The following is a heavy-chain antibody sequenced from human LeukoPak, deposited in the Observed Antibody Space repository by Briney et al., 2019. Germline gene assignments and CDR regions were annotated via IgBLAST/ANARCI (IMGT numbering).Heavy chain of an antibody. V-gene: IGHV4-30-4*01. CDR2: IYYSGST. CDR1: GGSISSGDYY. D-gene: IGHD3-3*01. CDR3: VRAGTYDFWSGRYWFDP. J-gene: IGHJ5*02. Sequence: SETLSLTCTVSGGSISSGDYYWSWIRQPPGKGLEWIGYIYYSGSTYYNPSLKSRVTISVDTSKNQFSLKLSSVTAADTAVYYCVRAGTYDFWSGRYWFDPWGQGTLVTVSS.